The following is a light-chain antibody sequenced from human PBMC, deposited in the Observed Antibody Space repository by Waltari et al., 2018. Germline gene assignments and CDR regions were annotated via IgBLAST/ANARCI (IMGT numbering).Light chain of an antibody. Sequence: EIVLTQSPATMSLFPGARPTLSCRASQSVYSYLVWYQQKPGQAPRLLIYDASNRATGIPARFSGSGSGTDFTLTISSLEPEDFAVYFCQQRSNWPWTFGQGTKVEIK. CDR2: DAS. CDR1: QSVYSY. J-gene: IGKJ1*01. V-gene: IGKV3-11*01. CDR3: QQRSNWPWT.